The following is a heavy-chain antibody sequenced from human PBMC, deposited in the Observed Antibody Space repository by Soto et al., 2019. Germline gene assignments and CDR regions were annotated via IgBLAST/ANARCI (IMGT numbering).Heavy chain of an antibody. J-gene: IGHJ5*02. CDR3: ATQEVGGSYVYTFDP. V-gene: IGHV4-39*01. CDR2: IYYSGST. CDR1: GGSITSSSYY. Sequence: QLHLRESGPGLVKPSETLSLTCTVSGGSITSSSYYWGWIRQPPGKGLEWIGSIYYSGSTYYNPSLKSRVTIYVATSKNQFSLKLSSVTAADTAVYYCATQEVGGSYVYTFDPWGQGTLVTVSS. D-gene: IGHD1-26*01.